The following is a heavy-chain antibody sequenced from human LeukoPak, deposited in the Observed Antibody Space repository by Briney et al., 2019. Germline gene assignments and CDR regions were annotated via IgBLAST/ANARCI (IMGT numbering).Heavy chain of an antibody. D-gene: IGHD5-24*01. Sequence: PGGSLRLSCAASGLTFSNHGMLWVRQAPGKGLEWVSLIFSNGDTHYADSVKGRFTISRDTSKNTVSLQMNSLRVEDTAMYYCTRDQMNYWGQGTLVTVSS. CDR2: IFSNGDT. V-gene: IGHV3-53*01. CDR1: GLTFSNHG. J-gene: IGHJ4*02. CDR3: TRDQMNY.